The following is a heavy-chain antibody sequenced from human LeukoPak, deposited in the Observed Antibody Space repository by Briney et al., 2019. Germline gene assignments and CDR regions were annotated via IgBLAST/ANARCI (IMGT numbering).Heavy chain of an antibody. CDR2: INHSGST. CDR3: TRLWFGELLWAYYYYMDV. CDR1: GGSFSGYY. J-gene: IGHJ6*03. Sequence: SETLSLTCAVYGGSFSGYYWSWIRQPPGKGLEWIGEINHSGSTSYNPSLKSRVTISVDTSKNQFSLKLSSVTAADTAVYYCTRLWFGELLWAYYYYMDVWGKGTTVTVSS. D-gene: IGHD3-10*01. V-gene: IGHV4-34*01.